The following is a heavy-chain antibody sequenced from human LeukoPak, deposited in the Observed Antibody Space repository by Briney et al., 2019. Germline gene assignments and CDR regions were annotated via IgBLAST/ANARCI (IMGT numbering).Heavy chain of an antibody. CDR1: GFTVSSNY. CDR2: IYHSGNT. D-gene: IGHD4-17*01. V-gene: IGHV4-4*02. Sequence: PGGSLRLSCAASGFTVSSNYMSWVRQPPGKGLEWIGEIYHSGNTNYNPSLKSRVTISVDKSKNQFSLKLSSVAAADTAVYYCARRSQRSGTPMTTVTTDDWGQGILVTVSS. CDR3: ARRSQRSGTPMTTVTTDD. J-gene: IGHJ4*02.